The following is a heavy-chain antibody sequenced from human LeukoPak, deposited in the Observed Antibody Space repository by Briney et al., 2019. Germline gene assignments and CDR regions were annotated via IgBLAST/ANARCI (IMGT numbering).Heavy chain of an antibody. V-gene: IGHV1-24*01. CDR1: GYTLTELS. CDR3: ATGYSSGYDAFDI. J-gene: IGHJ3*02. CDR2: FDPEDGET. Sequence: ASVKVSCKVSGYTLTELSMHWVRQAPGKGLEWMGGFDPEDGETIYAQKFQGRVTMTEDTSTDTAYTELSSLRSEDTAVYYCATGYSSGYDAFDIWGQGTMVTVSS. D-gene: IGHD6-19*01.